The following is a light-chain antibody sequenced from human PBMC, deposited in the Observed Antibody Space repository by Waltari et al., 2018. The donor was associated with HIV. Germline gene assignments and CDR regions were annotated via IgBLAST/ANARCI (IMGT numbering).Light chain of an antibody. CDR1: TPNIVAAYD. CDR3: QSYDITLSASVV. CDR2: GNK. V-gene: IGLV1-40*01. Sequence: QSVLTPPPSVSGAPGQRVTISCTGSTPNIVAAYDVHWYQQIPGTAPKLLISGNKNRPSGVPDRFSASKSGTSASLTITGLQAEDEADYFCQSYDITLSASVVFGGGTKLTVL. J-gene: IGLJ2*01.